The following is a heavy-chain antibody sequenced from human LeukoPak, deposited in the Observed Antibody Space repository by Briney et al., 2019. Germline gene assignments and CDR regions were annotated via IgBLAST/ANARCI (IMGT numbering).Heavy chain of an antibody. J-gene: IGHJ4*02. CDR3: ARDQGRDGYHNY. D-gene: IGHD5-24*01. Sequence: GRSLRLSCAASGFTFSSYAMHWVRQAPGKGLEWVAVISYDGSNKYYADSVKGRFTISRDNSKNTLYLQMNSLRAEDTAVYYCARDQGRDGYHNYWGQGTLVTVSS. CDR2: ISYDGSNK. CDR1: GFTFSSYA. V-gene: IGHV3-30-3*01.